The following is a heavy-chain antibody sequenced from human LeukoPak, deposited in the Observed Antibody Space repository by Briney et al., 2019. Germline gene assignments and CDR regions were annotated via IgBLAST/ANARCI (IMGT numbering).Heavy chain of an antibody. V-gene: IGHV3-66*01. Sequence: GGSLRLSYAASGFTVSSNYMTWVRQAPGKGLEWVSVIYSGGSTYYADSVKGRFTISRDNAKKSLFLQMNSLRAEDTAVYYCAAASAFSSSWRSWGQGTVVTVSS. CDR1: GFTVSSNY. CDR3: AAASAFSSSWRS. D-gene: IGHD6-13*01. J-gene: IGHJ5*02. CDR2: IYSGGST.